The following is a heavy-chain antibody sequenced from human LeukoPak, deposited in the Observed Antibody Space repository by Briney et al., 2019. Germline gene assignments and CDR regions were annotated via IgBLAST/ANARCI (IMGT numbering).Heavy chain of an antibody. V-gene: IGHV4-59*01. CDR2: IYYSGST. Sequence: PSETLSLTCTVSGGSISSYYWSWIRQPPGKGLEWIGYIYYSGSTNYNPSLKSRVTISVDTSKNQFSLKLSSVTAADTAVYYCARVGRTSEAFDIWGQGTMVTVSS. D-gene: IGHD2-2*01. CDR1: GGSISSYY. CDR3: ARVGRTSEAFDI. J-gene: IGHJ3*02.